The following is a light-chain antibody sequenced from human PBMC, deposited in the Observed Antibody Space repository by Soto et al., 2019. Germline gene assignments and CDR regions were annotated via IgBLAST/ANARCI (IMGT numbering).Light chain of an antibody. Sequence: DIQMTKSPATLSASVGDRVPITCRARQSISSWLAWYPQKPGKASKLLIYKASSVESGVPSRFSGSGSGTEFTLTISSLQPDDFATYYCQQYNSYWTFGQGTKVDI. J-gene: IGKJ1*01. CDR2: KAS. CDR1: QSISSW. CDR3: QQYNSYWT. V-gene: IGKV1-5*03.